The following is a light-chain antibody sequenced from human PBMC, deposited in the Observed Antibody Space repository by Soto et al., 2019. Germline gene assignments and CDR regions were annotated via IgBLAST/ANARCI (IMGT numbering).Light chain of an antibody. CDR3: SSYRSRTTFV. CDR1: SSDVGAYNY. V-gene: IGLV2-14*01. Sequence: QSVLTQPASVSGSPGQSITISCTGTSSDVGAYNYVSWYQQYPGTAPKLIIFEVRKRPSGVSTRFSGSRSGDTASLTISGLQAEDEAYYYCSSYRSRTTFVFGTGTKVTVL. CDR2: EVR. J-gene: IGLJ1*01.